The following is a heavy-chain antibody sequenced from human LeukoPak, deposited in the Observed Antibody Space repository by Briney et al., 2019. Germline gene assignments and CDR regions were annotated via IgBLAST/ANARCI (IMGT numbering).Heavy chain of an antibody. CDR3: ARDQSSMWWELPDY. CDR1: GFTFSSYW. V-gene: IGHV3-7*01. Sequence: GGSLRLSCAASGFTFSSYWMSWVRQAPGKGLEWVANIKQDGSEKYYVDSVKGRFTISRDNAKNSLYLQMNSLRAEDTAVYYCARDQSSMWWELPDYWGQGTLVTVSS. CDR2: IKQDGSEK. J-gene: IGHJ4*02. D-gene: IGHD1-26*01.